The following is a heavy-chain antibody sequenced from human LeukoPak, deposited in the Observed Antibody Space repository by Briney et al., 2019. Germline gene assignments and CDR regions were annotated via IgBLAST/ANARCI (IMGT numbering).Heavy chain of an antibody. CDR3: AKDHDSSGYYPNWFDP. J-gene: IGHJ5*02. CDR1: GFTFSSYA. CDR2: ISYDGSNK. V-gene: IGHV3-30*04. Sequence: PGGFLRLSCAASGFTFSSYAMHWVRQAPGKGLEWVAVISYDGSNKYYADSVKGRFTISRDNSKNTLYLQMNSLRAEDTAVYYCAKDHDSSGYYPNWFDPWGQGTLVTVSS. D-gene: IGHD3-22*01.